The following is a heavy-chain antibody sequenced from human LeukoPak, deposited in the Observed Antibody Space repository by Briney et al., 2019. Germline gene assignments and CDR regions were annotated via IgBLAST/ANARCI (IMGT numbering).Heavy chain of an antibody. Sequence: GGSLRLSCAASGFTFSSHWMSWVRQAPGKGLEWVANIKQDGSEKYYVDSVKGRFTISRDNAKNSLYLQMNSLRAEDTAVYYCSRDWGVYYEFWSGHFDYWGQGTLVTVSS. V-gene: IGHV3-7*01. J-gene: IGHJ4*02. CDR2: IKQDGSEK. D-gene: IGHD3-3*01. CDR1: GFTFSSHW. CDR3: SRDWGVYYEFWSGHFDY.